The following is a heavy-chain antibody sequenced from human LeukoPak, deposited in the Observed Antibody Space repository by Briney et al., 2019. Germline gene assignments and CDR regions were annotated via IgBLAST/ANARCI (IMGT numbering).Heavy chain of an antibody. CDR1: GGTFSSYA. CDR3: ARGDSSGPPDY. Sequence: GASVKVSCKASGGTFSSYAISWVRQAPGQGLEWMGGIIPIFGTANYAQKFQGRVTITADKSTSTAYMALSSLRSEDTAVYYCARGDSSGPPDYWGQGTLVTVSS. D-gene: IGHD3-22*01. J-gene: IGHJ4*02. CDR2: IIPIFGTA. V-gene: IGHV1-69*06.